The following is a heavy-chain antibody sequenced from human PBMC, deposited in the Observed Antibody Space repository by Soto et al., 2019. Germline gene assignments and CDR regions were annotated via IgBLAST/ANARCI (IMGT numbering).Heavy chain of an antibody. J-gene: IGHJ5*02. D-gene: IGHD6-13*01. CDR2: IYYSGST. V-gene: IGHV4-39*01. CDR3: ARIEVRSSSWYWADWFDP. Sequence: QLQLQESGPGLVKPSETLSLTCTVSGGSISSSSYYWGWIRQPPGKGLEWIGSIYYSGSTYYNPSLKSRVTISVDTSKTQFSLKLSSVTAADTAVYYCARIEVRSSSWYWADWFDPWGQGTLVTVSS. CDR1: GGSISSSSYY.